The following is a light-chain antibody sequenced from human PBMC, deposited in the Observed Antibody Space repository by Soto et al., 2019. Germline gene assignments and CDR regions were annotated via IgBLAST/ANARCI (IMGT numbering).Light chain of an antibody. J-gene: IGKJ5*01. CDR1: QGIGDT. V-gene: IGKV3-15*01. CDR2: GAS. Sequence: EVVMRQSPATLSVSPGEGATLSCRASQGIGDTLAWYQHKPGQTPGLLIYGASTRATGIPARFSGSGFGTDFTLTISSLEAEDSAVYYCQQRSNWPSITFGQGTRLEIK. CDR3: QQRSNWPSIT.